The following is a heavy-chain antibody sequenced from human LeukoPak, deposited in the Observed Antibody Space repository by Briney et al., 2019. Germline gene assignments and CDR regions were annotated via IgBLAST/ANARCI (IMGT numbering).Heavy chain of an antibody. CDR1: GFTFSSYS. CDR3: ARRDYFDP. V-gene: IGHV3-48*04. CDR2: ISSSSSII. J-gene: IGHJ5*02. Sequence: GGSLRLSCAASGFTFSSYSMNWVRHAPGKGLEWVSYISSSSSIIYYADSVKGRFTIPRDNAKNTLYLQMNSLRAEDTAVYYCARRDYFDPWGQGTLVTVSS. D-gene: IGHD4-11*01.